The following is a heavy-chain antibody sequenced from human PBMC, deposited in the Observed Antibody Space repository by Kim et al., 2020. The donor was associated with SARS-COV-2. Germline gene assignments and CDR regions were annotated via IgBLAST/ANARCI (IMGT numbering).Heavy chain of an antibody. CDR2: INHSGST. J-gene: IGHJ3*02. CDR3: ARWGDYYDSSGYAFDI. CDR1: GGSFSGYY. D-gene: IGHD3-22*01. Sequence: SETLSLTCAVYGGSFSGYYWSWIRQPPGKGLEWIGEINHSGSTNYNPSLKSRVTISVDTSKNQFSLKLSSVTAADTAVYYCARWGDYYDSSGYAFDIWGQGTMVTVSS. V-gene: IGHV4-34*01.